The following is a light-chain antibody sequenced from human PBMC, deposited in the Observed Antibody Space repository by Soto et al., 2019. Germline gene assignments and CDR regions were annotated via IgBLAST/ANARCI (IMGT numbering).Light chain of an antibody. V-gene: IGKV1-5*01. J-gene: IGKJ5*01. CDR2: DAS. CDR3: QQYNSYPIT. CDR1: QSISTY. Sequence: MTQSPASLSASVGDRVTIACRSSQSISTYLNWYQQKPGKAPNLLISDASSLERGVPSRFSGSGSGTEFTLTISSLQPDDFATYYCQQYNSYPITFGQGRRLEI.